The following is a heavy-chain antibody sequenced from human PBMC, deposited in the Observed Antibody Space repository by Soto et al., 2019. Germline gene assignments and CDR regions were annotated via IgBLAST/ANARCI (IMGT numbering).Heavy chain of an antibody. D-gene: IGHD3-3*01. Sequence: GGSLRLSCAASGFTFSSYAMSWVRQAPGKGLEWVSAISGSGGSTYYADSVKGRFTISRDNSKNTLYLQMNSLRAEDTAVYYCAKLPRTFFWSGSGFDYWGQGTLVTVSS. CDR2: ISGSGGST. V-gene: IGHV3-23*01. CDR3: AKLPRTFFWSGSGFDY. J-gene: IGHJ4*02. CDR1: GFTFSSYA.